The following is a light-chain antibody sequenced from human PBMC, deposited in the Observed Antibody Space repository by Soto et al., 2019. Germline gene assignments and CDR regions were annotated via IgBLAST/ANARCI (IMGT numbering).Light chain of an antibody. CDR3: QHYNNWPPWT. CDR1: QSVSNN. V-gene: IGKV3-15*01. CDR2: GAS. J-gene: IGKJ1*01. Sequence: EIVMTQSPATLSVSPGERATLSCRASQSVSNNLAWYQQKPGQAPRLLIYGASTRAAGLPARFSGSGSGTEFTLTISSLQSEDFAVYYCQHYNNWPPWTFGQGTKVEIK.